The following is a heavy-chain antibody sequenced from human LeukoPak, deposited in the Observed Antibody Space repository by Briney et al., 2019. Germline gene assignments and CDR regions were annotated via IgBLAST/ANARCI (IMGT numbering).Heavy chain of an antibody. J-gene: IGHJ5*02. CDR2: IYYSGST. CDR3: ASSVASGWYNWFDP. CDR1: GGSISSYY. D-gene: IGHD6-19*01. V-gene: IGHV4-59*01. Sequence: PSETLSLTCTVSGGSISSYYWSWIRQPPGKGLEWIGCIYYSGSTNYNPSLKSRVTISVDTSKNQFSLKLSSATAADTAVYYCASSVASGWYNWFDPWGQGTLVTVSS.